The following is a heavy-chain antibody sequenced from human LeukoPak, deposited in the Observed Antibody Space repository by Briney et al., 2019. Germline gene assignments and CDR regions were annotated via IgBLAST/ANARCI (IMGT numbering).Heavy chain of an antibody. V-gene: IGHV3-48*03. CDR3: ARGRYYYESSGYSYFDY. CDR2: ISSSATSI. CDR1: EFTFSDYE. Sequence: PGGSLRLSCTASEFTFSDYEMTWVRQAPGKGLEWVSYISSSATSIYYADSVKGRFTISRDNSRSSLYLQMNSLRAEDTAVYHCARGRYYYESSGYSYFDYWGQGTLVTVSS. J-gene: IGHJ4*02. D-gene: IGHD3-22*01.